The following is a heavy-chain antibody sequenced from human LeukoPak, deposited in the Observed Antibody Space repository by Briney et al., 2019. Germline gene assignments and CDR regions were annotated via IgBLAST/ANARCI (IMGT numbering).Heavy chain of an antibody. Sequence: PSETLSLTCSVSGGSIGSYHWSWIRQPRGKGLEWIGHVHYTWNAKYNPSLKSRVTISLDRSSNQFSLRLSSVSAADTAVYYCARVASKGGMDVWGQGTTVTVSS. CDR3: ARVASKGGMDV. CDR1: GGSIGSYH. J-gene: IGHJ6*02. V-gene: IGHV4-59*01. D-gene: IGHD5/OR15-5a*01. CDR2: VHYTWNA.